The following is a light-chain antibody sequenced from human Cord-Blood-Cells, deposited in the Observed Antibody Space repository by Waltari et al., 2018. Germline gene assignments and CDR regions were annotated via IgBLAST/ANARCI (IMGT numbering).Light chain of an antibody. Sequence: QSALTQPAPVPGSPGQSITIPCPGTSTDVGSYNLVSWYQQHPGKAPKLMIYEGSKRPSGVSNRFSGSKSGNTASLTISGLQAEDEADYYCCSYAGSSTSYVFGTGTKVTVL. CDR2: EGS. V-gene: IGLV2-23*01. CDR3: CSYAGSSTSYV. CDR1: STDVGSYNL. J-gene: IGLJ1*01.